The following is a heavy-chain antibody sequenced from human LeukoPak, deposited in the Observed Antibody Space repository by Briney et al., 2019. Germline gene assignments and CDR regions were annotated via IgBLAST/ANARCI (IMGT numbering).Heavy chain of an antibody. Sequence: SETLSLTCAVYGGSFSGYYWSWIRQPPGKGLEWIGEINHSGSTNYNPSLKSRVTISVDTSKNQFSLKLSSVTAADTAVYYCARGLYYYDSSGYKQPNDYWGQGTLVTVSS. CDR3: ARGLYYYDSSGYKQPNDY. V-gene: IGHV4-34*01. D-gene: IGHD3-22*01. CDR2: INHSGST. CDR1: GGSFSGYY. J-gene: IGHJ4*02.